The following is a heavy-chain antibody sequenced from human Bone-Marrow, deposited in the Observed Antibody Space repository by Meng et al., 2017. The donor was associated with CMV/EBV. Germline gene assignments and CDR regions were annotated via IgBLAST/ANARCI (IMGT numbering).Heavy chain of an antibody. Sequence: ASVKVSCKASGDTFTSYYMHWVRQAPGQGLEWMGLINPSGGSTSYAQKFQGRVTMTRDASTSTVYMELSSLRAEDMAVYYCARVGISDIVVVPSAIGGYYYGMDVWGQGTTVTVSS. D-gene: IGHD2-2*02. V-gene: IGHV1-46*01. J-gene: IGHJ6*02. CDR1: GDTFTSYY. CDR3: ARVGISDIVVVPSAIGGYYYGMDV. CDR2: INPSGGST.